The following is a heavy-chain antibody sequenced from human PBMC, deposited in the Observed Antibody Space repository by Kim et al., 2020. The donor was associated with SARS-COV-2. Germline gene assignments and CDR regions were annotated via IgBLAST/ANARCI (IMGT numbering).Heavy chain of an antibody. D-gene: IGHD5-12*01. V-gene: IGHV3-30-3*01. Sequence: GGSLRLSCAASGFTFSSYAMHWVRQAPGKGLEWVAVISYDGSNKYYADSVKGRFTISRDNSKNTLYLQMNSLRAEDTAVYYCARTRWLQLPEYFQHWGQG. J-gene: IGHJ1*01. CDR1: GFTFSSYA. CDR3: ARTRWLQLPEYFQH. CDR2: ISYDGSNK.